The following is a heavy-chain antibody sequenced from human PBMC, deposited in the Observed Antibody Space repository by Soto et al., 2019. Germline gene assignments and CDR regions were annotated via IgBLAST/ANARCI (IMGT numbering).Heavy chain of an antibody. CDR2: ISGSGGST. Sequence: GGSQRLSCAASGFTFSSYAVSWVRQAPGKGLEWVSAISGSGGSTYYADSVKGRFTISRDNSKNTLYLQMNSLRAEDTAVYYCAKDATFGGHNWNYLDLGYDYWGQGTLVTVSS. J-gene: IGHJ4*02. CDR1: GFTFSSYA. D-gene: IGHD1-7*01. V-gene: IGHV3-23*01. CDR3: AKDATFGGHNWNYLDLGYDY.